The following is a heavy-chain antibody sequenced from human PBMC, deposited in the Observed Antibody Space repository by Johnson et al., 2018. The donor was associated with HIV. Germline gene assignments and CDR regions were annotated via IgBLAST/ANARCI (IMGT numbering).Heavy chain of an antibody. CDR2: INWNGGSI. V-gene: IGHV3-20*04. D-gene: IGHD2-21*01. CDR3: TKVDFGGETWAGYDPCEL. Sequence: VQLVESGGGVVRPGESLRLSCAASGFTFSSYAMHWVRQAPGKGLEWVSGINWNGGSIGFADSVKGRFTISRDNAKNSRSLQMNSLRAEDKALYYCTKVDFGGETWAGYDPCELWCQGTLVTVSS. J-gene: IGHJ3*01. CDR1: GFTFSSYA.